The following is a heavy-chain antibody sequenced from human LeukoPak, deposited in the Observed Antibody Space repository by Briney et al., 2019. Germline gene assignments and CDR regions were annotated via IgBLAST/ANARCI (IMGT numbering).Heavy chain of an antibody. Sequence: SETLSLTCTVSGGSISSSSYHWGWIRQPPGKGLEWIGSIYYSGSTYYNPSLKSRVTISVDTSKNQFSLMLRSVPAANTAVYYCARVNGMYGMDVWGQGTTVTVSS. J-gene: IGHJ6*02. CDR1: GGSISSSSYH. D-gene: IGHD2-8*01. CDR3: ARVNGMYGMDV. CDR2: IYYSGST. V-gene: IGHV4-39*01.